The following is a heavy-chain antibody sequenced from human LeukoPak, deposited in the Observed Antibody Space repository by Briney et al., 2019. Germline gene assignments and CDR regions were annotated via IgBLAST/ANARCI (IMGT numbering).Heavy chain of an antibody. CDR1: GYTFTGYY. J-gene: IGHJ4*02. V-gene: IGHV1-2*02. CDR3: ASRPDTTSLTLFHY. CDR2: INPNSGDT. Sequence: ASVTVSCKASGYTFTGYYIHWVRQAPGQGLEWMGWINPNSGDTNSAQKFEGRVTMTGDTSITTAYMELSGLRFDDTAIYYCASRPDTTSLTLFHYWGQGTLVTVSS. D-gene: IGHD3-9*01.